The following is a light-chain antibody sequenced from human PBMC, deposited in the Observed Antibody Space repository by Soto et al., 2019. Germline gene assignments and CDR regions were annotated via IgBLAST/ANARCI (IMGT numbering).Light chain of an antibody. Sequence: QSALTQPASVSGSPGQSITISCTGTSSTVGGFNVVSWYQQHPGKAPKVIIYEGIKRPSGVSNRFSGSKSGNAASLTISGLQAEDEADYYCSSFTTSHTCIFGTGTKVTVL. V-gene: IGLV2-14*02. CDR1: SSTVGGFNV. CDR3: SSFTTSHTCI. CDR2: EGI. J-gene: IGLJ1*01.